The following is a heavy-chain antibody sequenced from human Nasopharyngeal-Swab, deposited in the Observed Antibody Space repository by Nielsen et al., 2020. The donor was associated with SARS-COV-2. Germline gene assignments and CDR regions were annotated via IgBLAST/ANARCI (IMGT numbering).Heavy chain of an antibody. J-gene: IGHJ4*02. CDR1: GYTFSNYP. Sequence: ASVKVSCKASGYTFSNYPFSWARQAPGQGLEWVGWINSYTGDTSYAQNLQGRVNLTTDTSTNTAYMELRSLTSDDTAVYYCARVVNGVTGGDYWGQGTLVTVSS. CDR3: ARVVNGVTGGDY. V-gene: IGHV1-18*01. D-gene: IGHD3-3*01. CDR2: INSYTGDT.